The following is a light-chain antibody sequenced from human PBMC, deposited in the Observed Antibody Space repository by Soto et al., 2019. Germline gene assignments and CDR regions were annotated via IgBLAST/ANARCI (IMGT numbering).Light chain of an antibody. CDR1: QSISSTY. CDR2: GAS. J-gene: IGKJ2*01. V-gene: IGKV3-20*01. CDR3: QQYGSSYT. Sequence: EIVLTQSPATLSLSPGEGVTLSCRASQSISSTYLAWYQQKGGQAPRLLISGASRRATGIPDRFSGSGSGTDFTLIISRLEPEDFAVYYCQQYGSSYTFGQGTKLEIK.